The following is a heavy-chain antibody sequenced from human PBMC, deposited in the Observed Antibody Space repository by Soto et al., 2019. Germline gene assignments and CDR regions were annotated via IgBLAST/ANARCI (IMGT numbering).Heavy chain of an antibody. D-gene: IGHD3-22*01. Sequence: EASVKVSCKASGYSFTTYAMHWVRQAPGQRFEWMGWINPNSGGTNYAQKFQGWVTMTRDTSISTAYMELSRLRSDDTAVYYCARADSSGYYALDYWGQGTLVTVSS. J-gene: IGHJ4*02. V-gene: IGHV1-2*04. CDR3: ARADSSGYYALDY. CDR1: GYSFTTYA. CDR2: INPNSGGT.